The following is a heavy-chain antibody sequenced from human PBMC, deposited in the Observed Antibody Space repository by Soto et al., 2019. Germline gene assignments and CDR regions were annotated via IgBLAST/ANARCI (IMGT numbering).Heavy chain of an antibody. J-gene: IGHJ6*02. CDR3: ARGEIFGVVIYYCYGMDV. CDR2: INPNSGGT. Sequence: GASVKVSCKASGYTFTGYYMHWVRQAPGQGLEWMGWINPNSGGTNYAQKFQGRVTMTRDTSISTAYMELSRLRSDDTAVYYCARGEIFGVVIYYCYGMDVWGQGTTVTVSS. CDR1: GYTFTGYY. D-gene: IGHD3-3*01. V-gene: IGHV1-2*02.